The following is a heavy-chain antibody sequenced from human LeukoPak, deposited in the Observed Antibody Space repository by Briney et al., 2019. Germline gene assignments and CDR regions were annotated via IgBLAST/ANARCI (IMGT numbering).Heavy chain of an antibody. CDR2: IKEDGSEK. V-gene: IGHV3-7*04. CDR3: ARGRAIDI. CDR1: GFIFTNNW. Sequence: GGSLRLSCAAASGFIFTNNWMTWVRQAPGKGLEWVANIKEDGSEKYYVDSVKGRFTISRDSAKDSVYLQMNSLRVEDTAVYYCARGRAIDIWGRGTMVTVSS. J-gene: IGHJ3*02.